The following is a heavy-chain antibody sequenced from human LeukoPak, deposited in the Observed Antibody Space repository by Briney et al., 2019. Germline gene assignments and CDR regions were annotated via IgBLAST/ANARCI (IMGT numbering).Heavy chain of an antibody. Sequence: GASVKVSCKASGYTFTSYYMHWVRQAPGQGLEWMGIINPSGGSTSYAQKFQGRVTMTRNTSISTAYMELSSLRSEDTAVYYCAIAYYDSSGYYYWYFDYWGQGTLVTVSS. CDR2: INPSGGST. CDR1: GYTFTSYY. V-gene: IGHV1-46*01. CDR3: AIAYYDSSGYYYWYFDY. J-gene: IGHJ4*02. D-gene: IGHD3-22*01.